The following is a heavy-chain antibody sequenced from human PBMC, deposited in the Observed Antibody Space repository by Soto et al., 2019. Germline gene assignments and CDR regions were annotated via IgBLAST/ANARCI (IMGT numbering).Heavy chain of an antibody. V-gene: IGHV3-30*04. CDR3: ARGVVVGSSTDY. J-gene: IGHJ4*02. Sequence: QVQLVESGGGVVQPGRSLRLSCAASGFTFSSFAMHWVRQAPGKGLEWVAVISYDASNIYYGDSMKGRFTISRDNSKNTLYLQMNSLRHEDTAVYYCARGVVVGSSTDYWGQGTLVTVSS. D-gene: IGHD2-15*01. CDR2: ISYDASNI. CDR1: GFTFSSFA.